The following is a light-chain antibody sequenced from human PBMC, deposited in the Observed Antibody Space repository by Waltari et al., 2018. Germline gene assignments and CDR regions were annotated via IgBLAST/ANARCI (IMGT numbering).Light chain of an antibody. CDR3: QQRSNWPFWYT. J-gene: IGKJ2*01. V-gene: IGKV3-11*01. CDR2: DAS. Sequence: ELVLTQSPATLSLSPGDRATLSSRASQRVSSYLAWYQQKPGQAPRLLIYDASNRATGIPARFSGSGSGTDFTLTISSLEPEDFAVYYCQQRSNWPFWYTFGQGTKLEIK. CDR1: QRVSSY.